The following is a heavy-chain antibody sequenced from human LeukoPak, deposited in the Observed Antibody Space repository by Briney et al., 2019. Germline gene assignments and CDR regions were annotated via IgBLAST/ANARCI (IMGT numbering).Heavy chain of an antibody. CDR1: GFTGTSHY. J-gene: IGHJ4*02. D-gene: IGHD5-24*01. V-gene: IGHV3-66*01. CDR3: ARDIGGTVEVATMNY. CDR2: IYRGDGT. Sequence: PGGSLRLSCVASGFTGTSHYMSWVRQAPGKGLEWVSVIYRGDGTYYADSVKGRFTISRDNSRNTLYLQMNSLRAEDTAMYYCARDIGGTVEVATMNYWGQGTLVTVSS.